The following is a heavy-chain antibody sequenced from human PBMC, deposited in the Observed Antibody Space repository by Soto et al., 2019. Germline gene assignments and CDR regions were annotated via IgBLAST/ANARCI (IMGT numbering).Heavy chain of an antibody. J-gene: IGHJ6*03. D-gene: IGHD6-13*01. V-gene: IGHV5-51*01. Sequence: GQCLKISCTVSVYSFTSYWIVCVLPLPDKVLDCMVIIYPGDSDTRYSPSFQGQVTISADKSISTAYLQWSSLKASDTAMYYCAKIAAEGHYYYMDVWGKGTTVTVSS. CDR3: AKIAAEGHYYYMDV. CDR2: IYPGDSDT. CDR1: VYSFTSYW.